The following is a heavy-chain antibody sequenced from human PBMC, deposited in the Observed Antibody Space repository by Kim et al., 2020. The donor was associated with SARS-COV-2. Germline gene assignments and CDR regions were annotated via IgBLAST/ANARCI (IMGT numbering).Heavy chain of an antibody. V-gene: IGHV1-2*02. D-gene: IGHD1-26*01. CDR1: GYTFTGYY. J-gene: IGHJ4*02. CDR3: AREGDREPARFDY. Sequence: ASVKVSCKASGYTFTGYYMHWVRQAPGQGLEWMGWINPNSGGTNYAQKFQGRVTMTRDTSISTAYMELSRLRSDDTAVYYCAREGDREPARFDYWGQGTLVTVSS. CDR2: INPNSGGT.